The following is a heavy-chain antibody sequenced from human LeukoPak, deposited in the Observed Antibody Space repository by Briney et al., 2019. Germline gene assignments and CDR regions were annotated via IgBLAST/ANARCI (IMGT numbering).Heavy chain of an antibody. V-gene: IGHV4-39*01. J-gene: IGHJ4*02. Sequence: SETLSLTCTVSGGSISSRSYYWGWIRQPPGKGLEWIGSINYSGSTYYNPSLKSRVTISVDTSKNQFSLKFSSETAADAAVYYCVSAVVSSSGSWLKYDYWGQGTLVTVSS. CDR3: VSAVVSSSGSWLKYDY. D-gene: IGHD6-13*01. CDR2: INYSGST. CDR1: GGSISSRSYY.